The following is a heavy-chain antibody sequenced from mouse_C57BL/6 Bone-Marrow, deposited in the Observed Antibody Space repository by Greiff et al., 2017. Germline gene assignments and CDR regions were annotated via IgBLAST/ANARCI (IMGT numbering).Heavy chain of an antibody. D-gene: IGHD1-2*01. V-gene: IGHV1-64*01. CDR3: ASSTTAWGFAY. CDR2: IHPKSGST. CDR1: GYTFTSYW. Sequence: VQLQQPGAELVKPGASVKLSCKASGYTFTSYWMNWVKQRPGQGLEWIGMIHPKSGSTNYNEKFKSKATLTVDKSSSTAYMQLSSLTSEDSAVYYCASSTTAWGFAYWGQGTLVTVSA. J-gene: IGHJ3*01.